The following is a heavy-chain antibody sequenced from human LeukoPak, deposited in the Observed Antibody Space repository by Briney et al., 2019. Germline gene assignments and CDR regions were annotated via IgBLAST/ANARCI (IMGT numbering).Heavy chain of an antibody. CDR2: ISAYNGNT. CDR3: ARDYYSGSYYGEY. J-gene: IGHJ4*02. Sequence: AASVKVSCKASGYTFINYGITWVRQAPGQGLEWMGWISAYNGNTNYAQKLRGRVTMTTDTSTSTAYMEVTSLRSDDTAVYYCARDYYSGSYYGEYWGQGTLVTVSS. CDR1: GYTFINYG. D-gene: IGHD1-26*01. V-gene: IGHV1-18*01.